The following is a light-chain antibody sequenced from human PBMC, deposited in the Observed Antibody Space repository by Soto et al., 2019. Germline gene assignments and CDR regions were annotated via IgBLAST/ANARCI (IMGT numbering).Light chain of an antibody. J-gene: IGKJ1*01. CDR1: QSIDTW. CDR2: KAS. V-gene: IGKV1-5*03. Sequence: DIQMTQSPSILSASVGDRVTITCRASQSIDTWLAWHQQKPGKAPKLLISKASNLESGVPSRFSGSGSGTEFTLTISSMQPDDFANYYCQQYNSYRAFGQGTKVEIK. CDR3: QQYNSYRA.